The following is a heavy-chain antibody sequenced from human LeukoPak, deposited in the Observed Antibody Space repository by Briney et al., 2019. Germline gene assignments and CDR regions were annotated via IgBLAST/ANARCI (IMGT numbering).Heavy chain of an antibody. CDR1: GFTFSSYA. D-gene: IGHD3-22*01. J-gene: IGHJ4*02. V-gene: IGHV3-23*01. CDR2: ISGDGGSA. CDR3: AKMGYYESSDFFDY. Sequence: GGSLRLSCAASGFTFSSYAMSWVRKAPGKGLEWVPAISGDGGSAYYSDSVKGRFTISRDNSKNTLYLQMHSLRAEDTAVYYCAKMGYYESSDFFDYWGQGTLVTVSS.